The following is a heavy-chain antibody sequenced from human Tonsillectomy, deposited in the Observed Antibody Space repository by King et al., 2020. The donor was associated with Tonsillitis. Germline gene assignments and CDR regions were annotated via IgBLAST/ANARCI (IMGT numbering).Heavy chain of an antibody. Sequence: VQLVESGGGLVKPGGSLRLSCAASGFTFSSYSMNWVRQAPGKGLEWVSSISSSSSYIYYADSVKGRFTISRDNAKNSLYLQMNSLRAEDTAVYYCARDGGCRVPAAKTVYYGMDVWGRGTKVTVAS. CDR2: ISSSSSYI. J-gene: IGHJ6*02. CDR1: GFTFSSYS. V-gene: IGHV3-21*01. D-gene: IGHD2-2*01. CDR3: ARDGGCRVPAAKTVYYGMDV.